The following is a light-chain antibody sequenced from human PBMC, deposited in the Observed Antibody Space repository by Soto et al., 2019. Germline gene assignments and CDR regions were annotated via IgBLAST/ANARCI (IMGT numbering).Light chain of an antibody. CDR3: QQSYSSPPT. CDR1: KSISSY. V-gene: IGKV1-39*01. J-gene: IGKJ1*01. Sequence: DIQMTQSPSSLSASVEDRFTIPSRASKSISSYLNWYQQKPGKAPKLLIFAASSLQSGVPSRFSGSRSGPDFTLTISSLQPEDFATYYCQQSYSSPPTFGQGTKVDIK. CDR2: AAS.